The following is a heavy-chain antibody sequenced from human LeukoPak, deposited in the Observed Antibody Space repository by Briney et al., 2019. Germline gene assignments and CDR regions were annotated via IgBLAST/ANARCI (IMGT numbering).Heavy chain of an antibody. CDR3: AKGYYDYVWGSYYFDY. J-gene: IGHJ4*02. V-gene: IGHV3-23*01. CDR2: ISGSGGST. Sequence: PGGSLRLSCAASGFTFSSHAMSWVRQAPGKGLEWVSSISGSGGSTYHADSVKGRFTISRDNSRDTLYLQMNSLRAEDTAVYYCAKGYYDYVWGSYYFDYWGQGTLVTVSS. D-gene: IGHD3-16*01. CDR1: GFTFSSHA.